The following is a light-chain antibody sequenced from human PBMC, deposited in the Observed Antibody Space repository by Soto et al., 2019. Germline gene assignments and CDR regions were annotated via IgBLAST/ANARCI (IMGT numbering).Light chain of an antibody. CDR1: QSVSSF. CDR2: DAS. V-gene: IGKV3-11*01. J-gene: IGKJ1*01. Sequence: EIVLTQSPATLSLSPGERAILSCRASQSVSSFLVWYQQKPGQAPRLLISDASNRATGIPGRFSGSGSGTDFSLTISSLEPEDFAVYYCQQRSNWPWPFDKGTKVEIK. CDR3: QQRSNWPWP.